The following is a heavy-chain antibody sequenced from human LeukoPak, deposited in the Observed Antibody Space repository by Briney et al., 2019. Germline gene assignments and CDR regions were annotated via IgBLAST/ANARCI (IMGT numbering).Heavy chain of an antibody. Sequence: SETLSLTCAVYGGSFSGYYWSWIRQPPGKGLEWIGEINHSGSTNYNPSLKSRVTMSVDTSKNQFSLKLTSVTAADTAVYYCARRDSSGYYSDWGQGTLVTVSS. CDR1: GGSFSGYY. CDR3: ARRDSSGYYSD. D-gene: IGHD3-22*01. V-gene: IGHV4-34*01. CDR2: INHSGST. J-gene: IGHJ4*02.